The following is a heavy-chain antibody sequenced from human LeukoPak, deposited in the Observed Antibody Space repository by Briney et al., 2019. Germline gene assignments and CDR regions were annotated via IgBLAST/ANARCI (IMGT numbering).Heavy chain of an antibody. J-gene: IGHJ3*02. D-gene: IGHD2-2*01. CDR2: INHSGST. CDR3: ACPNSNIVVVPAAMGIWSNDAFDI. CDR1: GGSFSGYY. V-gene: IGHV4-34*01. Sequence: SETLSLTCAVYGGSFSGYYWSWIRQPPGKGLEWIGEINHSGSTNYNPSLKSRVTISVDTSKNQFSLKLSSVTAADTAVYYCACPNSNIVVVPAAMGIWSNDAFDIWGQGTMVTVSS.